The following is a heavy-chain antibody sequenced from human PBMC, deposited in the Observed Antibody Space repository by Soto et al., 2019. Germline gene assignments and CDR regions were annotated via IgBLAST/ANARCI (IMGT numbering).Heavy chain of an antibody. Sequence: GESLKISCKGSGYSFTSYWIGWVRQMPGKGLEWMGIIYLGDSDTRYSPSFQGQVTISADKSISTAYLQWSSLKASDTAMYYCARLEMAVGHYYGMDVWGQGTTVTVSS. D-gene: IGHD3-16*01. V-gene: IGHV5-51*01. CDR3: ARLEMAVGHYYGMDV. J-gene: IGHJ6*02. CDR2: IYLGDSDT. CDR1: GYSFTSYW.